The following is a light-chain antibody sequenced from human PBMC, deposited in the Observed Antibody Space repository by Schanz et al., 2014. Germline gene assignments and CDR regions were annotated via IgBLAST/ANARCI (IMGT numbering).Light chain of an antibody. J-gene: IGKJ5*01. CDR2: DAS. Sequence: EIVLTQSPATLSLSPGEGAALSCRASQNINTHLGWYQQKPGQAPRLLIYDASKRATGIPDRFSGSGSGTDFTLTISSLEPEDFAVYYCQQRSNWLTFGQGTRLEIK. CDR1: QNINTH. CDR3: QQRSNWLT. V-gene: IGKV3-11*01.